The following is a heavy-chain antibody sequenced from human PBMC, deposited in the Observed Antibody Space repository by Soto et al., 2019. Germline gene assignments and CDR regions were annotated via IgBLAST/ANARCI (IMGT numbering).Heavy chain of an antibody. V-gene: IGHV1-3*05. J-gene: IGHJ6*02. CDR3: ARANSPSGSSSWYYYYYGMDV. CDR1: GYTFTSYA. D-gene: IGHD6-13*01. Sequence: QVQLVQSGAEEKKPGASVEVSCKASGYTFTSYAMHWVRQAPGQRLEWMGWINAGNGNTKYSQKFQGRVTITRDTCASTAYMELSRLRSEYTAVYYCARANSPSGSSSWYYYYYGMDVWGQGTTVTVSS. CDR2: INAGNGNT.